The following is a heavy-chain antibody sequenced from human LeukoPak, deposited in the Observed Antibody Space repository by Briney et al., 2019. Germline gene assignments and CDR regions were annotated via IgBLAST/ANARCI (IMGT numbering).Heavy chain of an antibody. CDR2: IYYSGST. Sequence: PSETLSLTCTVSAGSVSSGSYYWSWIRQPPGKGLEWIGCIYYSGSTTYNPSLKSRVTMSVDTSKNKFSLKLNSLTAADTAVYYCARVPISTTARGYFDYWGQGTLVTVSS. D-gene: IGHD4-17*01. CDR1: AGSVSSGSYY. CDR3: ARVPISTTARGYFDY. V-gene: IGHV4-61*01. J-gene: IGHJ4*02.